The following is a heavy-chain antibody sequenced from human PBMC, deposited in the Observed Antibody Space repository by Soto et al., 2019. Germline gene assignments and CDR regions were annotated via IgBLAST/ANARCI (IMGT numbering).Heavy chain of an antibody. V-gene: IGHV4-39*01. CDR1: GVSIRGSICY. CDR3: ARPTTASLDAFEI. CDR2: LCYGWST. Sequence: ETLCLTCPFPGVSIRGSICYWSWISQPSGKGLEWIGSLCYGWSTYYYPALRRRVTISVHTSKNQFSQKLNSVTAADTAVYYCARPTTASLDAFEIWGQGTMVTVSS. J-gene: IGHJ3*02.